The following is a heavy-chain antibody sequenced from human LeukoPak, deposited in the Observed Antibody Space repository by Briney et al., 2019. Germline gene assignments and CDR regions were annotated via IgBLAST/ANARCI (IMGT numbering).Heavy chain of an antibody. CDR3: ATRRGDVPGRYY. CDR2: FDPENGET. V-gene: IGHV1-24*01. CDR1: GYTLTELS. D-gene: IGHD1-26*01. Sequence: ASVKVSCKVSGYTLTELSMHWVRQAPGKGHEWMGRFDPENGETIYTQKLQGRVTMTEDTSTDTAYMKRSSLRSKDTAVYYCATRRGDVPGRYYWGHGTLVTASS. J-gene: IGHJ4*01.